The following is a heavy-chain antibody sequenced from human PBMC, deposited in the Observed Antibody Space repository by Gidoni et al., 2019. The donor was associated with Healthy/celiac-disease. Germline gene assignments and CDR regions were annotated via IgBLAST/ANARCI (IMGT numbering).Heavy chain of an antibody. V-gene: IGHV3-33*01. Sequence: QVQLVESGGGVVQPGRSLSLSCAASGFTFSSYGLHWVRQAPGKGLEWVAVIWYDGSNKYYADAVKGRFTISRDNSKNTLYLQMNSLRAEDTAVYYCARDKQGVLLWFGEPKGAFDIWGQGTMVTVSS. CDR1: GFTFSSYG. CDR2: IWYDGSNK. D-gene: IGHD3-10*01. CDR3: ARDKQGVLLWFGEPKGAFDI. J-gene: IGHJ3*02.